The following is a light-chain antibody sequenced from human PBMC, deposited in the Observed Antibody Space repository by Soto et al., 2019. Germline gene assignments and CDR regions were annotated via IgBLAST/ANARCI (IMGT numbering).Light chain of an antibody. CDR1: SSDVGGYNY. CDR3: SSYTSSSTYVV. V-gene: IGLV2-14*01. Sequence: QSALTQPASVSGSPGQSITISCTGTSSDVGGYNYVSWYQQHPGKAPKVMIHDVSNRPSGVSNRFSGSKSGNTASLTISGLQAEDEADDYCSSYTSSSTYVVFGGGTKVTVL. CDR2: DVS. J-gene: IGLJ2*01.